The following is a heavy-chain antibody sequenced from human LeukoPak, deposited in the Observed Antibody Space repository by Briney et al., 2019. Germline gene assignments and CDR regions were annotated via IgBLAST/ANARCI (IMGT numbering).Heavy chain of an antibody. V-gene: IGHV3-9*01. D-gene: IGHD3-22*01. J-gene: IGHJ3*02. CDR3: AKDIYYDSSPPGAFDI. CDR2: ISWNSGSI. Sequence: PGRSPRLSCAASGFTFDDYAMHWVRQAPGKGLEWVSGISWNSGSIGYADSVKGRFTISRDNAKNSLYLQMNSLRAEDTALYYCAKDIYYDSSPPGAFDIWGQGTMVTVSP. CDR1: GFTFDDYA.